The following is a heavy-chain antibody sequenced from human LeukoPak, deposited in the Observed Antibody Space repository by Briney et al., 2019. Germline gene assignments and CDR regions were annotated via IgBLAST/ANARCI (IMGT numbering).Heavy chain of an antibody. CDR1: GYTFTSYG. D-gene: IGHD3-3*01. CDR2: ISAYNGSP. CDR3: ARGPRITIFGVVMANDAFDI. J-gene: IGHJ3*02. Sequence: ASVKVSCKTSGYTFTSYGITWVRQAPGQGLERMGWISAYNGSPKYAQKFQGRVTMTRDTSSSTAYMELSRLRFDDTVVYYCARGPRITIFGVVMANDAFDIWGQGTMVTVSS. V-gene: IGHV1-18*01.